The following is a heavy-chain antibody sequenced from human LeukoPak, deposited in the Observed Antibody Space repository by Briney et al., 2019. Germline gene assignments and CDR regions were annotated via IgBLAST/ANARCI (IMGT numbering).Heavy chain of an antibody. J-gene: IGHJ3*02. Sequence: GGPLRLSCAASGFTVSNNYMSWVRQAPGKGLEWVSAIYSGGSTYYADSVKGRFTISRDNSKNTLFLQMNSMRAEDTAVYYCSRDKSAFDIWGQGTMVTVSS. V-gene: IGHV3-53*01. CDR3: SRDKSAFDI. CDR2: IYSGGST. CDR1: GFTVSNNY.